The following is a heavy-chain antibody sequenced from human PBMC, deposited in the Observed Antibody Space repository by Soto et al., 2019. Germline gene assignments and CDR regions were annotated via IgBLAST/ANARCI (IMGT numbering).Heavy chain of an antibody. V-gene: IGHV3-33*01. CDR3: AREVVVVPAAKGLDYYYYMDV. Sequence: GGSLRLSCAASVLTFSSYGMHWVRQAPGKGLEWVAVIWYDGSNKYYADSVKGRFTISRDNSKNTLYLQMNSLRAEDTAVYYCAREVVVVPAAKGLDYYYYMDVWGKGTTVTVSS. D-gene: IGHD2-2*01. J-gene: IGHJ6*03. CDR2: IWYDGSNK. CDR1: VLTFSSYG.